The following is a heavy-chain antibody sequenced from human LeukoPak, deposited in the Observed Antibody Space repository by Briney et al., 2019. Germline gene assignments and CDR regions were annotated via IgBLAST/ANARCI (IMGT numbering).Heavy chain of an antibody. CDR2: ISSSSSTI. J-gene: IGHJ3*02. D-gene: IGHD6-13*01. CDR1: GFTFSSYS. Sequence: GGSLRLSCAASGFTFSSYSMNWVRQAPGKGLEWVSYISSSSSTIYYADSVKGRFTISRDNAKNSLYPQMNSLRDEDTAVYYCARETGSSSWFGGDAFDIWGQGTMVTVSS. CDR3: ARETGSSSWFGGDAFDI. V-gene: IGHV3-48*02.